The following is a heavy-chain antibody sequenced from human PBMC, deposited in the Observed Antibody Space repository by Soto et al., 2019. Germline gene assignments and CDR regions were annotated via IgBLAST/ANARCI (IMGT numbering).Heavy chain of an antibody. Sequence: QITLKESGPTLVKPTQTLTLTCTFSGFSLRTSGVGVGWIRQPPGKALEWLALIYWDDGKRYSPSLKSRLTITKDTSKNQVVLRITNMDPVDTDTYYCAHLTTGGFYFDYWGQGTLVTVSS. CDR2: IYWDDGK. J-gene: IGHJ4*02. V-gene: IGHV2-5*02. CDR1: GFSLRTSGVG. D-gene: IGHD4-17*01. CDR3: AHLTTGGFYFDY.